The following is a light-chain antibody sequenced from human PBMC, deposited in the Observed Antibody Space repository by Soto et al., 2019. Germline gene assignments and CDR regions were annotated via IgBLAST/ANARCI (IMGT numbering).Light chain of an antibody. CDR1: QSFTRW. J-gene: IGKJ1*01. CDR3: QKYNSYLWT. V-gene: IGKV1-5*01. CDR2: DAS. Sequence: DIQMTQSPSTLSSSVGDRVTITFLSSQSFTRWLAWYQQKPGKAPKLLIYDASNLEIGAPSRFSGSGSGTEFTLTISSLQPDDFATYYCQKYNSYLWTFGQGTKVDI.